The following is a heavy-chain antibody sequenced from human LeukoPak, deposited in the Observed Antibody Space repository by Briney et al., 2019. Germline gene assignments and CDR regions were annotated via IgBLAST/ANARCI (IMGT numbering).Heavy chain of an antibody. CDR3: TTAPYYYDSSGYYPDDAFDI. V-gene: IGHV3-15*01. D-gene: IGHD3-22*01. CDR2: IKSKTDGGTT. J-gene: IGHJ3*02. CDR1: GFTFSNAW. Sequence: GGSLRLSCPPSGFTFSNAWMSWVRQAPGKGLEWVGRIKSKTDGGTTDYAAPVKGRFTISRDDSKNTLYLQMNSLKTEDTAVYYCTTAPYYYDSSGYYPDDAFDIWGQGTMVTVSS.